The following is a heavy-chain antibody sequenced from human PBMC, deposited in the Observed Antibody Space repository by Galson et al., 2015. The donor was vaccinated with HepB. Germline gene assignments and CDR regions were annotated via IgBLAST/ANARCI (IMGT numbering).Heavy chain of an antibody. CDR2: INQDGSDK. D-gene: IGHD7-27*01. CDR1: GFTFRNSW. Sequence: SLRLSCAASGFTFRNSWMNWVRQAPGKGLEWVATINQDGSDKYYVDSVKGRFTVSRDNAENFLFLQMNSLRVEDTAVYYCVRDTGTWAGIESWGQGTLAIVSS. CDR3: VRDTGTWAGIES. J-gene: IGHJ4*02. V-gene: IGHV3-7*01.